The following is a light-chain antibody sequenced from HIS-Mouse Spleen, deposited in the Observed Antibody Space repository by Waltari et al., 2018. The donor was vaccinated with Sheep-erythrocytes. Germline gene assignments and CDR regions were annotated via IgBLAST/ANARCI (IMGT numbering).Light chain of an antibody. J-gene: IGLJ2*01. CDR1: KMGSKR. CDR2: ADS. Sequence: VLSQPASVSVAQGQTARLSGGGNKMGSKRVHGYQQKPGQAPGLVVYADSDRPSGIPERFSGSNSGNTATLTISRVEAGDEADYYCQVWASSSDHVVFGGGTKLTVL. V-gene: IGLV3-21*02. CDR3: QVWASSSDHVV.